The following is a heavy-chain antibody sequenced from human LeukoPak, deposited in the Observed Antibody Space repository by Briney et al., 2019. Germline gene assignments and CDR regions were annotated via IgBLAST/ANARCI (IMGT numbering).Heavy chain of an antibody. J-gene: IGHJ4*02. Sequence: GGSLRLSCEASGFSVSSIYMNWVRQAPGKGLEWVSVIYSDGTTYYADSVKGRFTISRDDSKNTLYLHMNSLRAEDTAVYYCARAPNWRFDHWGQGTLVTVCS. D-gene: IGHD1-1*01. CDR2: IYSDGTT. CDR3: ARAPNWRFDH. V-gene: IGHV3-53*01. CDR1: GFSVSSIY.